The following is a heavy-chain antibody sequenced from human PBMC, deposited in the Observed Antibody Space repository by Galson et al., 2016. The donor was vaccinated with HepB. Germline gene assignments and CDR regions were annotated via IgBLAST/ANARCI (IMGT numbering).Heavy chain of an antibody. J-gene: IGHJ3*02. V-gene: IGHV1-46*01. Sequence: SVKVSCKASGYTLSSLYMHWVRQAPGQGLEWMGRIDPSGGYTVYAQKFQGRVTMTRDTSTSTVYMELSRLRNDDTAVYHCARAVDYDDPDGLDIWGQGTKVTVSS. CDR2: IDPSGGYT. CDR3: ARAVDYDDPDGLDI. CDR1: GYTLSSLY. D-gene: IGHD4-17*01.